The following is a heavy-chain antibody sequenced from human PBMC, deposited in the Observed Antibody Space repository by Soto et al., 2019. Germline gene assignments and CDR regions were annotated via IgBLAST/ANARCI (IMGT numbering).Heavy chain of an antibody. D-gene: IGHD3-16*02. V-gene: IGHV3-30*18. CDR3: AKDLVKTSRWPAD. Sequence: PGGSLRLSCAVSGFNFSSYGMHWVRQAPGKGLEWVAVISYDGSHKASADSVKGRFAISRDNSKNTLFLQMNSLRVEDTAVYYCAKDLVKTSRWPADWGQGTLVTVSS. CDR2: ISYDGSHK. J-gene: IGHJ4*02. CDR1: GFNFSSYG.